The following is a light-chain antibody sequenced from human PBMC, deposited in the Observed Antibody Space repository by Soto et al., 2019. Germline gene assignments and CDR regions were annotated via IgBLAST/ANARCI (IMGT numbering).Light chain of an antibody. CDR3: QQSYTTPPWT. CDR2: DAS. V-gene: IGKV1-39*01. Sequence: DIQMTQSPSSLSASVGDRVTITCRASQSISSYLNWYQQKPGKAPKVLIYDASSLQSGVPSRFSGSGSGTDFTLTIRSLQPEDFATYYCQQSYTTPPWTFGQGTTGDIK. CDR1: QSISSY. J-gene: IGKJ1*01.